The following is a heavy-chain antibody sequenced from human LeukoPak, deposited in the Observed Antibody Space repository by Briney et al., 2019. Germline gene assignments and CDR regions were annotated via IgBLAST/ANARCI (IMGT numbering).Heavy chain of an antibody. J-gene: IGHJ4*02. CDR2: ISYDGSNK. CDR1: GFTFSSYG. CDR3: AREPYYSRTGEFDY. Sequence: GGSLRLSCAASGFTFSSYGMHWVRQAPGKGLEWVAVISYDGSNKYYADSVKGRFTISRDNSKNTLYLQMNSLRAEDTAVYYCAREPYYSRTGEFDYWGQGTLVTVSS. D-gene: IGHD7-27*01. V-gene: IGHV3-30*03.